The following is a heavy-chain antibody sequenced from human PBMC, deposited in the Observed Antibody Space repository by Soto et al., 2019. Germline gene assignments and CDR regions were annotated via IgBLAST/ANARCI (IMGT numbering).Heavy chain of an antibody. D-gene: IGHD2-2*02. CDR2: IKQDGSEK. CDR1: GFTFSSYW. Sequence: PGGSLRLSCAASGFTFSSYWMSWVRQAPGKGLEWVANIKQDGSEKYYVDSVKGRFTISRDNAKNSLYLQMNSLRAEDTAVYYCARGGGYCSSTSCYNYYGMDVWGQGTTVTVSS. CDR3: ARGGGYCSSTSCYNYYGMDV. J-gene: IGHJ6*02. V-gene: IGHV3-7*03.